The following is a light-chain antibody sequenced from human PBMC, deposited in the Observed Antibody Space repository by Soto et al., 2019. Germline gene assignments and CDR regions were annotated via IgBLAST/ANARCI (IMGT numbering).Light chain of an antibody. V-gene: IGLV2-14*03. J-gene: IGLJ1*01. Sequence: QSALTQPASVSGSPGQSIAISCTGTSSDVGGYDYVSWYQQLPGKAPKLMIYHVNNRPSGAPNRFSGFKAGNTAALTISGLQAEDEADYYCSFYTSSSTHVFGTGTKLTVL. CDR3: SFYTSSSTHV. CDR1: SSDVGGYDY. CDR2: HVN.